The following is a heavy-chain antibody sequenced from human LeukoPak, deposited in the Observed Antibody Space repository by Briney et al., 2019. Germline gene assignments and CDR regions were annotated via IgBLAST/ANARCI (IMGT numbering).Heavy chain of an antibody. Sequence: GGSLRLSCAASGFTFSSYAMSWVRQAPGKGLEWVSAISGSGGSTYYADPVKGRFTISRDNSKNTLYLQMNSLRAEDTAVYYCAKRSGKDIVVVPAAEAAFDIWGQGTMVTVSS. V-gene: IGHV3-23*01. CDR2: ISGSGGST. CDR3: AKRSGKDIVVVPAAEAAFDI. CDR1: GFTFSSYA. J-gene: IGHJ3*02. D-gene: IGHD2-2*01.